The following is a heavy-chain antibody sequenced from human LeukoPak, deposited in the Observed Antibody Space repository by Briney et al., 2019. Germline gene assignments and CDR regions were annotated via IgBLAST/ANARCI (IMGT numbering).Heavy chain of an antibody. D-gene: IGHD2-2*01. CDR2: ISPSGGST. Sequence: ASVKVSCKASGYTFTSYYMHWVRQAPGQGLEWMGIISPSGGSTSYAQKFQGRVTMTRDMSTSTVYMELSSLRSEDTAVYYCARAAAHRWFDPWGQGTLVTVSS. CDR3: ARAAAHRWFDP. V-gene: IGHV1-46*01. J-gene: IGHJ5*02. CDR1: GYTFTSYY.